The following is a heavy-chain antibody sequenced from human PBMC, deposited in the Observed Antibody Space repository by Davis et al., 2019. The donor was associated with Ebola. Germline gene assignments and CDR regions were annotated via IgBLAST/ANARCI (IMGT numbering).Heavy chain of an antibody. J-gene: IGHJ4*02. Sequence: GESLKISCAASGFTFSSYGMHWVRQAPGKGLEWVANIKQDGSEKYYVDSVKGRFTISRDNAKNSLYLQMNSLRAEDTAVYYCAREGVRGVIVSWGQGTLVTVSS. CDR2: IKQDGSEK. V-gene: IGHV3-7*03. D-gene: IGHD3-10*01. CDR1: GFTFSSYG. CDR3: AREGVRGVIVS.